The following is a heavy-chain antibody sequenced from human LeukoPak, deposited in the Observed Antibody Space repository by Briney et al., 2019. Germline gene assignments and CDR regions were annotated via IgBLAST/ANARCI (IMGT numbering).Heavy chain of an antibody. CDR3: ARDSVVVPAAIPLPYYYYGMDV. CDR1: GFTFSSYG. V-gene: IGHV3-30*03. J-gene: IGHJ6*04. Sequence: GRSLRLSCAASGFTFSSYGMHWVRQAPGKGLEWVAVISYDGSNKYYADSVKGRFTISRDNSKNSLYLQMNSLRAEDTAVYYCARDSVVVPAAIPLPYYYYGMDVWGKGTTVTVSS. D-gene: IGHD2-2*01. CDR2: ISYDGSNK.